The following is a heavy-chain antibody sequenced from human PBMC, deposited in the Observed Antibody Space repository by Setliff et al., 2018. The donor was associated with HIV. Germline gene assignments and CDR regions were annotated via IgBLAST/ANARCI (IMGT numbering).Heavy chain of an antibody. CDR1: GFTFSSYG. J-gene: IGHJ4*02. Sequence: GGSLRLSCAAPGFTFSSYGMHWVRQAPGKGLEWVSYISSSSSTIYYADSVKGRFTISRDNAKNSLYLQMNSLRAEDTAVYYCARDPAPSDFWSGFLFWGQGTLVTVSS. V-gene: IGHV3-48*01. CDR2: ISSSSSTI. CDR3: ARDPAPSDFWSGFLF. D-gene: IGHD3-3*01.